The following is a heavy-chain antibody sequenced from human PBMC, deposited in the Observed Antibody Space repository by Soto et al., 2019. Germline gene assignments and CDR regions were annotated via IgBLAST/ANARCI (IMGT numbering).Heavy chain of an antibody. CDR1: GYTFTSYD. Sequence: QVQLVQSGAEVKKPGASVKVSCKASGYTFTSYDINWVRQATGQGLERMGWMNPNSGNTGYAQKFQGRVTMTRNTSISTAYMELSSLRSEDTAVYYCARGRRYCSSTSCYRPDYWGQGTLVTVSS. D-gene: IGHD2-2*01. V-gene: IGHV1-8*01. CDR2: MNPNSGNT. J-gene: IGHJ4*02. CDR3: ARGRRYCSSTSCYRPDY.